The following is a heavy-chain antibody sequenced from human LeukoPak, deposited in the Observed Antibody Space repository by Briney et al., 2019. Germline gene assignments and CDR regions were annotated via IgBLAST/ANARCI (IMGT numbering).Heavy chain of an antibody. J-gene: IGHJ4*02. D-gene: IGHD3-22*01. CDR1: GCTLTELS. V-gene: IGHV1-24*01. CDR3: ARDPSVPYYYDSRYFDY. CDR2: FDPEDGET. Sequence: ASVKVSRKVSGCTLTELSMHWVRQAPGKGLEWMGGFDPEDGETIYAQKFQGRVTMTEDTSTDTAYMELSSLRSEDTAVYYCARDPSVPYYYDSRYFDYWGQGTLVTVSS.